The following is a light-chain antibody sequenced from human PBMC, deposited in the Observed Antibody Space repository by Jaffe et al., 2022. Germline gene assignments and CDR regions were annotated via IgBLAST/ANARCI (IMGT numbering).Light chain of an antibody. CDR1: QSVSSRS. Sequence: EIVLTQSPGTLSLSPGERVTLSCRASQSVSSRSLAWYQQKPGQAPRLLIYAASSRATGIPDRFSASGSGTDFTLTISRLEPEDFAVYYCQHYGSSPSLTFGGGTKVDIK. V-gene: IGKV3-20*01. J-gene: IGKJ4*01. CDR3: QHYGSSPSLT. CDR2: AAS.